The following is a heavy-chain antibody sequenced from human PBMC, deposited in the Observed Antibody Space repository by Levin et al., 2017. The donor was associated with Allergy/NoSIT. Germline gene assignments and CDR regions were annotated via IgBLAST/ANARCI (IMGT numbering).Heavy chain of an antibody. Sequence: GGSLRLSCAASGFTFSSYGMHWVRQAPGKGLEWVAVISYDGSNKYYADSVKGRFTISRDNSKNTLYLQMNSLRAEDTAVYYCARRTSGPNYFDYWGQGTLVTVSS. J-gene: IGHJ4*02. CDR3: ARRTSGPNYFDY. CDR1: GFTFSSYG. V-gene: IGHV3-30*03. CDR2: ISYDGSNK. D-gene: IGHD1-1*01.